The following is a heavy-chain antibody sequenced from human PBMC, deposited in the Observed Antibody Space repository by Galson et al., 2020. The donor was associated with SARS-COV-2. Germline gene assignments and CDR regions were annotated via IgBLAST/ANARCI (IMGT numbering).Heavy chain of an antibody. D-gene: IGHD3-16*01. J-gene: IGHJ4*02. V-gene: IGHV3-48*03. CDR2: ISRSARTT. Sequence: TGGSLRLSCAASGFTFSNYEMNWVRQAPGKGLEGGSCISRSARTTHYAASVKGRFTISRDNAKSTQSLQMNSLRAEDTAVYYCAGLDAYGPGYWGQGTLVTVSS. CDR1: GFTFSNYE. CDR3: AGLDAYGPGY.